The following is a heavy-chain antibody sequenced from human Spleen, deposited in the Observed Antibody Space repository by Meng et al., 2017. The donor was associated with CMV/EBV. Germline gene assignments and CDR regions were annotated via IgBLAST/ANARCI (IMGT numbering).Heavy chain of an antibody. D-gene: IGHD6-13*01. CDR2: ILYDGSNK. CDR3: ARDKDSSWYWFDP. V-gene: IGHV3-30*04. J-gene: IGHJ5*02. CDR1: GFTFSTYA. Sequence: GESLKISCAASGFTFSTYAMHWVRQAPGKGLEWVAVILYDGSNKYYADSVKGRFTISRDNSKNTLHLQMNSLRAEDTAVYYCARDKDSSWYWFDPWGQGTLVTVSS.